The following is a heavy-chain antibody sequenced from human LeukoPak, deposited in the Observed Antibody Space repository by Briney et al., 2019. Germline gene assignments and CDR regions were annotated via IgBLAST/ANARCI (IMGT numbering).Heavy chain of an antibody. CDR3: ARDSPSVAGTGGYFDL. J-gene: IGHJ2*01. Sequence: SETLSLTCTVSGGSISSYYWSWIRQPPGKGLERIGYIYYSGSTNYNPSLKSRVTISVDTSKNQFSLKLSSVTAADTAVYYCARDSPSVAGTGGYFDLWGRGTLVTVSS. D-gene: IGHD6-19*01. CDR1: GGSISSYY. V-gene: IGHV4-59*01. CDR2: IYYSGST.